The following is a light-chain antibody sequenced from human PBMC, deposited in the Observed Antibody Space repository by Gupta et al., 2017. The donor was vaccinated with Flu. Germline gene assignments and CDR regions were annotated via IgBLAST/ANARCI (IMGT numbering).Light chain of an antibody. CDR3: QQYYSGPPRT. Sequence: ESGPKLLFTSRNKNYLAWYQQKQGQPPKLIIYWASTRKSGVPDRFSGSGSGTNFSLTISILQAEDVAVYYCQQYYSGPPRTFGLGTKLEIK. CDR1: PKLLFTSRNKNY. CDR2: WAS. J-gene: IGKJ2*02. V-gene: IGKV4-1*01.